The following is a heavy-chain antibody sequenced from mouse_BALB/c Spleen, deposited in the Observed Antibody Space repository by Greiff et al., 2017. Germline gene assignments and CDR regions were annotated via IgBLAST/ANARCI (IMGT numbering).Heavy chain of an antibody. V-gene: IGHV5-4*02. CDR2: ISDGGSYT. D-gene: IGHD1-1*01. CDR3: ARGPYYYGSSYSAWFAY. CDR1: GFTFSDYY. J-gene: IGHJ3*01. Sequence: EVQLVESGGGLVKPGGSLKLSCAASGFTFSDYYMYWVRQTPEKRLEWVATISDGGSYTYYPDSVKGRFTISRDNAKNNLYLQMSSLKSEDTAMYYCARGPYYYGSSYSAWFAYWGQGTLVTVSA.